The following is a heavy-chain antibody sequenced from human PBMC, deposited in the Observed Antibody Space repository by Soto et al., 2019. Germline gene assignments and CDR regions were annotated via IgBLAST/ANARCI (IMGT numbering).Heavy chain of an antibody. Sequence: SETLSLTCRVSGVPLYRGDYYWSWVRQPPGKGLEWLGYIYYTGTTYYYPSLESRLTISLDAANSQFSLMLTSVTAAATAVYFCAAFSTFDLPGGDYEAFWGHGXQVTVSS. CDR1: GVPLYRGDYY. V-gene: IGHV4-30-4*01. CDR3: AAFSTFDLPGGDYEAF. D-gene: IGHD4-17*01. CDR2: IYYTGTT. J-gene: IGHJ4*01.